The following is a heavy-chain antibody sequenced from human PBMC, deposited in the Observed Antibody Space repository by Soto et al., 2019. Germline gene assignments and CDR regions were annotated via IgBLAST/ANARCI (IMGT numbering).Heavy chain of an antibody. CDR2: IIPISGTA. J-gene: IGHJ6*02. CDR1: GGTFSSYA. Sequence: QVQLVQSGAEVKKPGSSVKVSCKASGGTFSSYAISWVRQAPGQGLEWMGGIIPISGTANYAQKFQGRVTVTADESTSTAYMELSGLRSEDTAVYYWARSQGSSTSLEIYYYYYYGMDVWGQGTTVTVSS. CDR3: ARSQGSSTSLEIYYYYYYGMDV. D-gene: IGHD2-2*01. V-gene: IGHV1-69*01.